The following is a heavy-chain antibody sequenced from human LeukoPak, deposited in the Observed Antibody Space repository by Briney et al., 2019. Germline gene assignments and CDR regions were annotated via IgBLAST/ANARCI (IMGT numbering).Heavy chain of an antibody. V-gene: IGHV4-34*01. D-gene: IGHD3-10*01. CDR2: IHNSGTT. J-gene: IGHJ4*02. Sequence: SETLSLTCAVSGGPFSGYFWSWIRQSSGKGQEWIGEIHNSGTTNYNPSLNSRVTISEDTSKNQFYLNLSSVTAADTAVYYCARRYYYNLGSFPFDFWGQGTLVTVSS. CDR1: GGPFSGYF. CDR3: ARRYYYNLGSFPFDF.